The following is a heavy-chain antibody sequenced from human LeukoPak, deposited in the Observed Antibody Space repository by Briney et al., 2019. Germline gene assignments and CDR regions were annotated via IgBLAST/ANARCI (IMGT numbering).Heavy chain of an antibody. J-gene: IGHJ2*01. Sequence: PSETLSLTCTVSGGSISSSSHYWGWIRQPPGKGLEWIGSIYYSGSTYYNPSLKSRVTISVDTSKNQFSLKLSSVTAADTAVYYCARHYYGANPPGHWYFDFWGRGTLVTVSS. CDR3: ARHYYGANPPGHWYFDF. CDR1: GGSISSSSHY. V-gene: IGHV4-39*01. CDR2: IYYSGST. D-gene: IGHD4-23*01.